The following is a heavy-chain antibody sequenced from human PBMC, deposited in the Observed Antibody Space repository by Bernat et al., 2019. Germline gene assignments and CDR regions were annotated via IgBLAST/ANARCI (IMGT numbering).Heavy chain of an antibody. CDR1: GFTFSNAW. V-gene: IGHV3-15*07. Sequence: EVQLVESGGGLVKPGGSLRLSCAASGFTFSNAWMNWVRQAPGKGLEWVGRVKSKTDGGTTDYAAPVKGRFTISRDDSKNTLYLQMNSLKTEDTAVYYCTTGGSYSFMAFDIWGQGTMVTVSS. D-gene: IGHD1-26*01. J-gene: IGHJ3*02. CDR2: VKSKTDGGTT. CDR3: TTGGSYSFMAFDI.